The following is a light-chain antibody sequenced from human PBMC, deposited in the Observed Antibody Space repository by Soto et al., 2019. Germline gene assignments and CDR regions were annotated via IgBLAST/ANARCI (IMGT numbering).Light chain of an antibody. J-gene: IGKJ4*01. CDR2: DAS. Sequence: EVVLTQSPATLSLSPGERPTLSCRASQSVSSYVAWYQQKPGQAPRLLIYDASNRATGIPARFSGSGSGTDFTLTISSLEPEDFAVYYCQQRGNLLTFGGGTKVEIK. CDR1: QSVSSY. V-gene: IGKV3-11*01. CDR3: QQRGNLLT.